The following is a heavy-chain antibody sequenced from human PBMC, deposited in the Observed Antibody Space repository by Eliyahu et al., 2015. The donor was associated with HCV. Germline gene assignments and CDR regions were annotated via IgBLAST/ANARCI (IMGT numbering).Heavy chain of an antibody. CDR1: GXSIXSXSYY. D-gene: IGHD3-10*01. Sequence: QLQLQESGPGLVKPSETLSLXCTVXGXSIXSXSYYWGWXRQPPGKGLEWIGSIYYSGSTYYNPSLKSRVTISVDTSKNQFSLKLSSVTAADTAVYYCARDRVWFGESLNWFDPWGQGTLVTVSS. J-gene: IGHJ5*02. CDR3: ARDRVWFGESLNWFDP. CDR2: IYYSGST. V-gene: IGHV4-39*07.